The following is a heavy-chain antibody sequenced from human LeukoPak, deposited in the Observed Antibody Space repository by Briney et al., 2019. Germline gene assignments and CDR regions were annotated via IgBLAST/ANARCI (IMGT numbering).Heavy chain of an antibody. Sequence: GGSLRLSCTVSGFTVSSNSMSWVRQAPGKGLEWVSFIYSDNTHYSDSVKGRFTISRDNSKNTLYLQMSSLRAEDTAVYYCARRGGAYSHPYDYWGQGTLVTVSS. CDR3: ARRGGAYSHPYDY. CDR2: IYSDNT. D-gene: IGHD4/OR15-4a*01. V-gene: IGHV3-53*01. CDR1: GFTVSSNS. J-gene: IGHJ4*02.